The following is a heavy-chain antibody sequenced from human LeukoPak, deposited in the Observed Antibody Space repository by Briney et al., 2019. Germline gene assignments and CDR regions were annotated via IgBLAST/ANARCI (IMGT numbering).Heavy chain of an antibody. CDR3: ARGPSTVATRQDY. J-gene: IGHJ4*02. D-gene: IGHD6-6*01. CDR1: GYTFTNYG. CDR2: ISAYNGIT. Sequence: ASVRVSCKASGYTFTNYGINWVRQAPGQGLEWMGWISAYNGITNFAQKFQGRVTLTTDTSTSTAYMELRSLRSDDTAVYYCARGPSTVATRQDYWGQGTLVTVSS. V-gene: IGHV1-18*01.